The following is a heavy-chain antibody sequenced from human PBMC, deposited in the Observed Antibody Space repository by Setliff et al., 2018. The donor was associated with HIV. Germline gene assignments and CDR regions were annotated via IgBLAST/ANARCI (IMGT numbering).Heavy chain of an antibody. J-gene: IGHJ4*02. CDR1: GFTFSNYA. CDR2: ISGNAANT. Sequence: PGGSLRLSCAVSGFTFSNYAMNWVRQAPGKGLEWVSGISGNAANTYYGDSVKGRFTVSRDNSKNSLFLQMDSLRAEDTAIYYCATHRIGYCSGDSCSNDYWGQGTMVTVSS. V-gene: IGHV3-23*01. D-gene: IGHD2-15*01. CDR3: ATHRIGYCSGDSCSNDY.